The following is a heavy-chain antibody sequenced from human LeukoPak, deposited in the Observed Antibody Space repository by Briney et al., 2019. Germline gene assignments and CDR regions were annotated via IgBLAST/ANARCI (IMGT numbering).Heavy chain of an antibody. CDR2: ISANGAKT. J-gene: IGHJ4*02. Sequence: GGSLTLSCAASGFSFNIYAMIWVRQAPGKGLEWVSGISANGAKTYNGDNVKGWVIISRDNFKNTVYLHMNGLRAEDTAIYYCVEDPLDNWGQGTLVTVSS. V-gene: IGHV3-23*01. CDR3: VEDPLDN. CDR1: GFSFNIYA.